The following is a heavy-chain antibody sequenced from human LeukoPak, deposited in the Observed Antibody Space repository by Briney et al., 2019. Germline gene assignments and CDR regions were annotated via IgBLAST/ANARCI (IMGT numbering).Heavy chain of an antibody. Sequence: GGSLRLSCAASGFTFSSYSMNWVRQAPGTGLEWVSSISSSSSYIYYADSVKGRFTISRDNAKNSLYLQVNSLRAEDTAVYYCARGKASSSSGYWGQGTLVTVSS. V-gene: IGHV3-21*01. J-gene: IGHJ4*02. CDR3: ARGKASSSSGY. CDR1: GFTFSSYS. D-gene: IGHD6-6*01. CDR2: ISSSSSYI.